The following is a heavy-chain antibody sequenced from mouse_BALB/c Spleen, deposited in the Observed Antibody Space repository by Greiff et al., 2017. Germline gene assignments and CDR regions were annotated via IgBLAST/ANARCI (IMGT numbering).Heavy chain of an antibody. CDR2: ISSGGSYT. Sequence: EVKLMESGGGLVKPGGSLKLSCAASGFTFSSYTMSWVRQTPEKRLEWVATISSGGSYTYYPDSVKGRCTIARDNAKNTLYLQMSSLKSEDTAMDYCTRDGENVSYWDFDVWGAGTTVTVSS. CDR3: TRDGENVSYWDFDV. CDR1: GFTFSSYT. V-gene: IGHV5-6-4*01. J-gene: IGHJ1*01.